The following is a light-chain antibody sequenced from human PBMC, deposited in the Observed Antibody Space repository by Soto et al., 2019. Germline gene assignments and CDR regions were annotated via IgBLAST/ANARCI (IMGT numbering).Light chain of an antibody. J-gene: IGLJ2*01. Sequence: QSVLTQPPSASGSPGQSVTISCTGTRSDVGGYNYVSWYQQHPGKAPKLMIYEVSNRPSGVSNRFSGSKSGNTASLTISGLQAEDEADYYCSSYTTTSTLGVFGGGTKVTVL. V-gene: IGLV2-14*01. CDR1: RSDVGGYNY. CDR2: EVS. CDR3: SSYTTTSTLGV.